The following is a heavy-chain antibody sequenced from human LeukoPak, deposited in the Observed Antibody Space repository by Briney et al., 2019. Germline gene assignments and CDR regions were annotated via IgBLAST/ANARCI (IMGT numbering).Heavy chain of an antibody. Sequence: SETLSLTCTVSGGSISSSSYYWGWIRQPPGKGLEWIGSIYYSGSTYYNPSLKSRVAISVDTSKNQFSLKLSSVTAADTAAYYCATAGGYYYYMDVWGKGTTVTISS. J-gene: IGHJ6*03. CDR1: GGSISSSSYY. CDR2: IYYSGST. CDR3: ATAGGYYYYMDV. V-gene: IGHV4-39*01.